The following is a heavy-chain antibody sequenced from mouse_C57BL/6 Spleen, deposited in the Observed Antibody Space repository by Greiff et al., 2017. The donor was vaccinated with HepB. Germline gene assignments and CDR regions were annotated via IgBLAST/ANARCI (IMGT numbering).Heavy chain of an antibody. CDR3: ARDPYYGSSVFDY. CDR2: IYPGDGDT. J-gene: IGHJ2*01. Sequence: QVQLKESGPELVKPGASVKISCKASGYAFSSSWMNWVKQRPGKGLEWIGRIYPGDGDTNYNGKFKGKATLTADKSSSTAYMQLSSLTSEDSAVYFCARDPYYGSSVFDYWGQGTTLTVSS. CDR1: GYAFSSSW. V-gene: IGHV1-82*01. D-gene: IGHD1-1*01.